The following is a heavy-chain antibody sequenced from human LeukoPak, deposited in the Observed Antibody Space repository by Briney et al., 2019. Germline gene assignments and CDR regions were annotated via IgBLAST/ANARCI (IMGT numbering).Heavy chain of an antibody. CDR1: GFTFSSYA. V-gene: IGHV3-23*01. CDR2: ISGSGGST. CDR3: AKRAEVVPIVVVPAAMNY. Sequence: GGSLRLSCAASGFTFSSYAMSWVRQAPGKGLEWVSAISGSGGSTYYADSVKGRFTISRDNSKNTLYLQMNSLRAEDTAVYYCAKRAEVVPIVVVPAAMNYWGQGTLVTVSS. J-gene: IGHJ4*02. D-gene: IGHD2-2*01.